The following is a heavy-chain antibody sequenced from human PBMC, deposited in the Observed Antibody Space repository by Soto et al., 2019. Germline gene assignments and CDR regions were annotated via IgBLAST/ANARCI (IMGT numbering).Heavy chain of an antibody. V-gene: IGHV4-59*01. CDR1: GGSISSYY. CDR3: GSGMQYNWFDP. CDR2: IYYSGST. Sequence: SETLSLTCTVSGGSISSYYWSWIRQPPGKGLEWIGYIYYSGSTNYNPSLKSRVTISVDTSKNQFSLKLSSVTAADTAVYYCGSGMQYNWFDPWGQGTLVTVSS. J-gene: IGHJ5*02. D-gene: IGHD2-8*01.